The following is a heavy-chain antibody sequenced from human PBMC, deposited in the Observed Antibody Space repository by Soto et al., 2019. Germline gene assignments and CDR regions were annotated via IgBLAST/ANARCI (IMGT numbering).Heavy chain of an antibody. Sequence: TSETLSLTCSVSGRSMSSTYWSWIRQSPDKGLEWLGYVFYGGTDYNPSLGGRVSMSIETSKSQFSLKLTSVTVADTAVYYCASYRGALYFESWGPGILVTVSS. CDR1: GRSMSSTY. V-gene: IGHV4-59*01. CDR2: VFYGGT. J-gene: IGHJ4*02. D-gene: IGHD3-16*01. CDR3: ASYRGALYFES.